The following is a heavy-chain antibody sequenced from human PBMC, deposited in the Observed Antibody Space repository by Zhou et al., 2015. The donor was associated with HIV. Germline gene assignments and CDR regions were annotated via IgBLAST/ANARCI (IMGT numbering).Heavy chain of an antibody. D-gene: IGHD6-19*01. CDR3: AREYSSGWYGY. Sequence: QVQLVQSGGEVKKPGASMKVSCKASGYPFSSYGLTWVRQVPGQGLEWMGWIYNGNTNYAQKFQGRVTMTTDTSTSTGYMELSSLRSEDTAVYYCAREYSSGWYGYWGQGTLVTVSS. J-gene: IGHJ4*02. CDR2: IYNGNT. V-gene: IGHV1-18*04. CDR1: GYPFSSYG.